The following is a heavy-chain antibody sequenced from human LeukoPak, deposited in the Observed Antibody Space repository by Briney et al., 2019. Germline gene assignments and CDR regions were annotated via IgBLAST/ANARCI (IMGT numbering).Heavy chain of an antibody. D-gene: IGHD3-22*01. Sequence: GGSLRLSCAASGFTFSSYAMSWVRQAPGKGLEWVSAISGSGGSTYYADSVKGRFTISRDNSKNTLYLQMNSLRAEDTAVYYCAKDRGSMIVVVTLFDYWGQGTLVTVSS. CDR1: GFTFSSYA. V-gene: IGHV3-23*01. CDR3: AKDRGSMIVVVTLFDY. CDR2: ISGSGGST. J-gene: IGHJ4*02.